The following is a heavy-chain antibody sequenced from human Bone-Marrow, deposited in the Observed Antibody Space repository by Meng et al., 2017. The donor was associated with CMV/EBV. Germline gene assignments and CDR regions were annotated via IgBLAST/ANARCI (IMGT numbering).Heavy chain of an antibody. J-gene: IGHJ4*02. D-gene: IGHD1-26*01. V-gene: IGHV1-18*01. CDR1: GYTFISYG. Sequence: ASVKVSCKASGYTFISYGISWVRQAPGQRLEWMGWISAYNDNTNYAQKLQGRVTMTTDTTTSTAYLELRSLRSDDTAVYYCARDVGWELLRRVLDYWGQGTLVTVSS. CDR2: ISAYNDNT. CDR3: ARDVGWELLRRVLDY.